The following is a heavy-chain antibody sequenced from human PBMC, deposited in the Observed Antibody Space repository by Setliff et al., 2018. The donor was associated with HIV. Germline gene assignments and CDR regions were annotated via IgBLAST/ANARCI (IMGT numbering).Heavy chain of an antibody. J-gene: IGHJ6*03. CDR3: AKGSFDSSGWAHYYYYYMDV. CDR2: IYYSGIT. D-gene: IGHD6-19*01. Sequence: SETLSLTCTVSGGFISSSSYYWGWIRQPPGKGLEWIGSIYYSGITYYNPSLKSRITISVDTSKNQFSLKLSSVTAADTAVYYCAKGSFDSSGWAHYYYYYMDVWGKGTTVTVSS. CDR1: GGFISSSSYY. V-gene: IGHV4-39*01.